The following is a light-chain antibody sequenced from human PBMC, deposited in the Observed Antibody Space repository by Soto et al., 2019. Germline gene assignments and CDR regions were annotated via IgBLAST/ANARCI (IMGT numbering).Light chain of an antibody. CDR2: AAS. CDR3: QQYNNWPRT. J-gene: IGKJ5*01. V-gene: IGKV1-17*01. CDR1: QGIRND. Sequence: IQMTQSPSSLSASVGDRVTITCRASQGIRNDLGWYQQKPGKAPKLLIFAASSLQSGVPSRFSGSRSGPDFTLTISSLQSEDFAVYYCQQYNNWPRTFGQGTRLEIK.